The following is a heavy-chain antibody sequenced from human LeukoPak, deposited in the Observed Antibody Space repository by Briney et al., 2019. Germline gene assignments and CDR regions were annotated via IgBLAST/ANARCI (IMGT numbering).Heavy chain of an antibody. D-gene: IGHD5-12*01. V-gene: IGHV4-59*01. CDR1: GGSISSYY. J-gene: IGHJ6*03. Sequence: SETLSLTCTVSGGSISSYYWSWIRQPPGKGLEWIGYIYYSGSTNYNPSLKSRVTISVGTSKNQFSLKLSSVTAADTAVYYCASLRYYYYYMDVWGKGTTVTISS. CDR3: ASLRYYYYYMDV. CDR2: IYYSGST.